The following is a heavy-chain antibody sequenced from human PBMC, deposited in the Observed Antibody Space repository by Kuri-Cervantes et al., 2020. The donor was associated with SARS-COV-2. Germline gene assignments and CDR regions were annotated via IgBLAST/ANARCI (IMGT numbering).Heavy chain of an antibody. V-gene: IGHV3-21*01. Sequence: GGSLRLSCTASGFTFGDYAMSWVRQAPGKGLEWVSSISSSSSYIYYADSVKGRFTISRDNAKNSLYLQMNSLRAEDTAVYYCASHILRGGNPFDYWGQGTLVTVSS. D-gene: IGHD4-23*01. CDR1: GFTFGDYA. CDR2: ISSSSSYI. J-gene: IGHJ4*02. CDR3: ASHILRGGNPFDY.